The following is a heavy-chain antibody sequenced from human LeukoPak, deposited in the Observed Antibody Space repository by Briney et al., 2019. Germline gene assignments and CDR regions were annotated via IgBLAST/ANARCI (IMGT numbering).Heavy chain of an antibody. D-gene: IGHD2-21*02. Sequence: PGGSLRLSCAASGFTFSSYWMHWVRQAPGKGLVWVSTISSSVTITYYADSVRGRFTISRDNSKSMLYLQMSSLRTDDTAVYYCAKEVVTATLIDYWGQGTLVTVSS. CDR3: AKEVVTATLIDY. CDR2: ISSSVTIT. V-gene: IGHV3-23*01. J-gene: IGHJ4*02. CDR1: GFTFSSYW.